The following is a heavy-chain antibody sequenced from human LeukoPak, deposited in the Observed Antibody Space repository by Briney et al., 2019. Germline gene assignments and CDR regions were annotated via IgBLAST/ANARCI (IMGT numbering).Heavy chain of an antibody. CDR1: GFTLSTYW. CDR2: IKEDGSEK. D-gene: IGHD3/OR15-3a*01. Sequence: PGGSLRLSCAVSGFTLSTYWMSWVRQTPRKGLEWVACIKEDGSEKYYVNSVKGRFTISRDNVKNSIYLQMNSLRGEDTAVYYCVRDGPWPLVGDYWGQGTLVTVSS. J-gene: IGHJ4*02. V-gene: IGHV3-7*01. CDR3: VRDGPWPLVGDY.